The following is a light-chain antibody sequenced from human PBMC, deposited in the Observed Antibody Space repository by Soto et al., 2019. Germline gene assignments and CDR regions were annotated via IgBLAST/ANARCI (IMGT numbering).Light chain of an antibody. V-gene: IGKV3-20*01. J-gene: IGKJ3*01. CDR2: GAS. CDR3: HQYNSWPRGT. Sequence: IVLRQSPGTLSLSPGERATLSCRASQSVSSSYLAWYQQKPGQAPRLLIYGASSRATGIPVRFRGSGSGTEFTLTISSLQSEDSAVYYCHQYNSWPRGTFGPGTKVDIK. CDR1: QSVSSSY.